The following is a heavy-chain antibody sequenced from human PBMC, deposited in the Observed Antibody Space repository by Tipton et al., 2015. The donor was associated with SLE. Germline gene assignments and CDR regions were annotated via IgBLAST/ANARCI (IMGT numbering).Heavy chain of an antibody. CDR2: ISTSGDAT. CDR3: AMSSATLTHYFDY. J-gene: IGHJ4*02. CDR1: GSVSQYSFGGLW. V-gene: IGHV3-23*01. D-gene: IGHD3-10*01. Sequence: SLRLSCIASGSVSQYSFGGLWMTWVRQAPGKGLEWLSAISTSGDATYYADSVKGWFTISRDNSRNTLYLQMNSLRAEDTAIYYCAMSSATLTHYFDYWGQGTLVTVSP.